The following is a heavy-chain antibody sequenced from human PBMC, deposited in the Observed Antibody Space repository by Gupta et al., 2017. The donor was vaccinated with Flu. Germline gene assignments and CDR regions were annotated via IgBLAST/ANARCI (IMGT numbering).Heavy chain of an antibody. CDR1: GDSISSYY. CDR2: VYYRGSP. D-gene: IGHD4-17*01. Sequence: GSGPGLVKPSETLSLNCSVSGDSISSYYWSWFRQPPGKGLEWVGNVYYRGSPNYNPSLRSRVSISIDKSSKHFSLKLTSVTAADTAIYYYARVTTTAPDYWGQGTLVTVSS. CDR3: ARVTTTAPDY. V-gene: IGHV4-59*01. J-gene: IGHJ4*02.